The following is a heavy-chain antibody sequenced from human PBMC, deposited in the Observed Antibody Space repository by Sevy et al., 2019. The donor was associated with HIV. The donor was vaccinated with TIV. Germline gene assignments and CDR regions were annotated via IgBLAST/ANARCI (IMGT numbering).Heavy chain of an antibody. J-gene: IGHJ6*02. Sequence: GGSLRLSCAASGFTFSRYSMHWVRQAPGKGLEWVAYVRNDGSNKYYADSVRDRFTISRDSPKNTLYLQMNSLRDEDTAIYYCARGRKTTEEWLEELDYYYGLDVWGQGTTVTVSS. CDR3: ARGRKTTEEWLEELDYYYGLDV. D-gene: IGHD2-8*01. CDR1: GFTFSRYS. CDR2: VRNDGSNK. V-gene: IGHV3-30*02.